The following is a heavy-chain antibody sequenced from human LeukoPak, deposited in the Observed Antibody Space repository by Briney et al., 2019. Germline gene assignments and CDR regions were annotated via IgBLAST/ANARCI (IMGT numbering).Heavy chain of an antibody. CDR3: ARGYSNLDY. CDR2: FYTSGST. J-gene: IGHJ4*02. Sequence: SETLSLTCTVSGGSISNYYWSWIRQPPGKGLEWIGRFYTSGSTNYNPSLKSRVTMSVDTSKNQFSLKLSSVTAADTAVYYCARGYSNLDYWGQGTLVTVSS. V-gene: IGHV4-4*07. CDR1: GGSISNYY. D-gene: IGHD4-11*01.